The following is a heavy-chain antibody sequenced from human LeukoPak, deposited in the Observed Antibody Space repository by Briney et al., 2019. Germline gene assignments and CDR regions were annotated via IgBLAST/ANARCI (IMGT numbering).Heavy chain of an antibody. Sequence: GGSLRLSCAASGFSVTNYYMSWVRRAPGKGLEWVSVIYSGGDTFHADSVKGRFILSRDISKDTLYLQMNSLRVDDTAVYYCTRDPDGWGQGTLVTVSS. CDR3: TRDPDG. CDR1: GFSVTNYY. V-gene: IGHV3-66*01. CDR2: IYSGGDT. J-gene: IGHJ4*02.